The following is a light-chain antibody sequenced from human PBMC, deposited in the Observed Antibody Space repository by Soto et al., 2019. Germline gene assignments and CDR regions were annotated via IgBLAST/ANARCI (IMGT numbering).Light chain of an antibody. V-gene: IGKV1-5*03. CDR2: KAS. J-gene: IGKJ1*01. Sequence: DIQMTQSPSTLSASVGDRVTITCRASQSISSWLAWYQQKPGKAPKLLIYKASSLESGVPSRFSGSGSGTEFTLTVSSLQPDDFATYHCQQYNSYPWTFGQGTKVVIK. CDR3: QQYNSYPWT. CDR1: QSISSW.